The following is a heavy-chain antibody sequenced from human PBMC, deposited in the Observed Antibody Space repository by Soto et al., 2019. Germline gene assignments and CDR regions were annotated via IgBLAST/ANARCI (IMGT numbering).Heavy chain of an antibody. D-gene: IGHD4-17*01. CDR2: IIPILGIA. CDR1: GGTFSSYT. CDR3: ASRGGGTTVTASGDY. J-gene: IGHJ4*02. Sequence: QVQLVQSGAEVKKPGSSVKVSCKASGGTFSSYTISWVRQAPGQGLEWMGRIIPILGIANYAQKCQGRVTITADKSTSTAYMELSSLRYEDTAGYYCASRGGGTTVTASGDYWGQGSLVTVSS. V-gene: IGHV1-69*02.